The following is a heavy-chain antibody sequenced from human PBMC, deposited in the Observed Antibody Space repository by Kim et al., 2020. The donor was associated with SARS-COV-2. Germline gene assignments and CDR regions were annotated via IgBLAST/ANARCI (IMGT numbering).Heavy chain of an antibody. CDR1: GGSFSGYY. CDR3: ARGSAMGRDFDY. Sequence: SETLSLTCAVYGGSFSGYYWSWIRQPPGKGLEWIGEINHSGSTNYNPSLKSRVTISVDTSKNQFSLKLSSVTAADTAVYYCARGSAMGRDFDYWGQGTLVTVSS. J-gene: IGHJ4*02. CDR2: INHSGST. V-gene: IGHV4-34*01. D-gene: IGHD5-18*01.